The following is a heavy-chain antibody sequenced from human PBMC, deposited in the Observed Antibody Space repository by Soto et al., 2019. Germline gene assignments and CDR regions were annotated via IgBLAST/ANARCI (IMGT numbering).Heavy chain of an antibody. CDR1: GFTFSSYS. J-gene: IGHJ4*02. CDR3: ARDLTTDYHNFDY. V-gene: IGHV3-21*01. Sequence: GGSLRLSCAASGFTFSSYSMNWVRQAPGKGLEWVSSISSGSSYIYYADSVKGRFTISRDNAKNSLYLQMNSLRAEDTAVYYCARDLTTDYHNFDYWGQGTLVTVSS. D-gene: IGHD4-4*01. CDR2: ISSGSSYI.